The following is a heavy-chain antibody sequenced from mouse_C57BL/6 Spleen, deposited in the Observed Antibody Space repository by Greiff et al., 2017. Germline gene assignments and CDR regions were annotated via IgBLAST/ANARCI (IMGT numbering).Heavy chain of an antibody. J-gene: IGHJ2*01. CDR3: TRSGLYYYGSSYGY. D-gene: IGHD1-1*01. Sequence: QVQLQQSRAELVRPGASVTLSCKASGYTFTDYEMHWVKQTPVHGLEWIGAIDPETGGTAYNQKFKGKAILTADKSSSTAYMELRSLTSEDSAVYYCTRSGLYYYGSSYGYWGQGTTLTVSS. CDR1: GYTFTDYE. V-gene: IGHV1-15*01. CDR2: IDPETGGT.